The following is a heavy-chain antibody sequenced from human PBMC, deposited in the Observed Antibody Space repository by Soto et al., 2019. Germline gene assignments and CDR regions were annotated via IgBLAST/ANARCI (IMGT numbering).Heavy chain of an antibody. V-gene: IGHV3-23*01. CDR3: GKLGSGSCYSYADY. J-gene: IGHJ4*02. D-gene: IGHD2-15*01. CDR1: GFTFSGYA. Sequence: EVQLLESGGGLVQPGGSLRLSCAASGFTFSGYAMNWVRQAAGKGLEWVSVISGSDGSTYYADSVKGRFTISRDNSKNTVYLQMNSLRAEDTAVYYCGKLGSGSCYSYADYRGQGTLVTVSS. CDR2: ISGSDGST.